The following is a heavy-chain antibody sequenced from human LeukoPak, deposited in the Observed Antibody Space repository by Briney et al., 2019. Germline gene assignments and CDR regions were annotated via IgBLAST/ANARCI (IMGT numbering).Heavy chain of an antibody. Sequence: ASVKVSCKASGYTFTGYYMHWVRQAPGQGLEWMGWINPDSGGANYAQKFQGRVTMTRDTSISTAYMELSRLRSDDTAVYYCARGENSGYDFVDWFDPWGQGTLVTVSS. CDR2: INPDSGGA. V-gene: IGHV1-2*02. J-gene: IGHJ5*02. CDR1: GYTFTGYY. CDR3: ARGENSGYDFVDWFDP. D-gene: IGHD5-12*01.